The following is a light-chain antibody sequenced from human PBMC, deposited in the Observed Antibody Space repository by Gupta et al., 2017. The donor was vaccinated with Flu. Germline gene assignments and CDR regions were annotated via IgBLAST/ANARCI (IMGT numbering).Light chain of an antibody. CDR2: STE. Sequence: VTISCSGSNTSIGRNPVNWYQQRPGTAPKLLIHSTEQRPSGVPDRFSCGKSGTSAFLAISELQPDDEADYNCAAWDDRLDGPAMVGGWTKL. V-gene: IGLV1-44*01. CDR1: NTSIGRNP. CDR3: AAWDDRLDGPAM. J-gene: IGLJ2*01.